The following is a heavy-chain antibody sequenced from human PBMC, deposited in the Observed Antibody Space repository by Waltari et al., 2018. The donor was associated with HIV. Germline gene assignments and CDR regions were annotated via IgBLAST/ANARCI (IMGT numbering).Heavy chain of an antibody. J-gene: IGHJ4*02. CDR3: ASEDFWGGPHQ. CDR2: ISSTSSFI. Sequence: VELVESGGGRVKHGGSLRRSGAACGFTFSPFSMKWVRQAPGKGLEWVSSISSTSSFIYYADSLKGRFTVSRDNAKNSLYLQINNLRADDTAVYYCASEDFWGGPHQWGQGTLVTVSS. CDR1: GFTFSPFS. V-gene: IGHV3-21*01. D-gene: IGHD3-3*01.